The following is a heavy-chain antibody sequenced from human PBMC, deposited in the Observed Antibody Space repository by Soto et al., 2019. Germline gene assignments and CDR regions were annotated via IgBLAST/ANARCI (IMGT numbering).Heavy chain of an antibody. J-gene: IGHJ4*02. Sequence: GSLRLPCAASGFTFSRYAMGWVRQGPGKGLEGVAVVSIGGSTHYADSVRGRFTISRDNSKNTLSLQMNSLTAEDTAVYFCAKRRGAGGHFDYWGQGA. CDR1: GFTFSRYA. V-gene: IGHV3-23*01. CDR2: VSIGGST. CDR3: AKRRGAGGHFDY. D-gene: IGHD2-15*01.